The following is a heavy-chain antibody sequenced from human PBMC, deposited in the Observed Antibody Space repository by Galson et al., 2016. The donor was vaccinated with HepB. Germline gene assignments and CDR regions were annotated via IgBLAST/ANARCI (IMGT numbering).Heavy chain of an antibody. J-gene: IGHJ4*02. D-gene: IGHD6-19*01. CDR2: ISFDGSNI. V-gene: IGHV3-30*04. CDR3: ARVTRRGWSYFDY. Sequence: SLRLSCAASGFGFSSYAMHWVRQAPGKGLEWLSVISFDGSNIYQADSVKGRFTISRDNFENTLYLQMNSLTAEDAAVYYCARVTRRGWSYFDYWGQGTLVTVSS. CDR1: GFGFSSYA.